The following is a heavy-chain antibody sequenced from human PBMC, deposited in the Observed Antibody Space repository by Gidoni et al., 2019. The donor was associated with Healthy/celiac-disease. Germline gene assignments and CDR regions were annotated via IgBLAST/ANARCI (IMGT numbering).Heavy chain of an antibody. CDR3: ATDRGYCTNGVCYTDDAFDI. V-gene: IGHV3-66*02. J-gene: IGHJ3*02. CDR2: IYSGGST. Sequence: EVQLVESGGGLVQPGGSLRLSCAASGFTVSSNSMSWVRQAPGKGLEWVSVIYSGGSTYYADSVKGRFTISRDNSKNTLYLQMNSLRAEDTAVYYCATDRGYCTNGVCYTDDAFDIWGQGTMVTVSS. D-gene: IGHD2-8*01. CDR1: GFTVSSNS.